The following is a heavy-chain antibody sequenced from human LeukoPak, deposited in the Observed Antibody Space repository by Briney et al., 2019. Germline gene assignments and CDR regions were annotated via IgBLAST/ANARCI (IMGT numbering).Heavy chain of an antibody. CDR1: GYTLTELS. CDR3: ASPLVGTTRSDAFDI. D-gene: IGHD1-26*01. J-gene: IGHJ3*02. CDR2: SDPEDGET. V-gene: IGHV1-24*01. Sequence: GASVEVSCKVSGYTLTELSMHWVRQAPGKGLEWMGGSDPEDGETMYAQKFQDRVTMTEDTSTDTLYMELSSLRVEDTAVYYCASPLVGTTRSDAFDIWGQGTMVTVS.